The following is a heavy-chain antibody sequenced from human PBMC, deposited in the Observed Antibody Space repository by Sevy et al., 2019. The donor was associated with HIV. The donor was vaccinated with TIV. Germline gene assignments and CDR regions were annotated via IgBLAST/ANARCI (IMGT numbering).Heavy chain of an antibody. D-gene: IGHD6-19*01. CDR3: AKVLAVAGHFDAFDI. J-gene: IGHJ3*02. Sequence: GGSLRLSCAASGFTFSSYAMSWVRQAPGKGLEWFSAISGSGGSTYYADSVKGRFTISRDNSKNTLYLQMNSLRAEDTAVYYCAKVLAVAGHFDAFDIWGQGTMVTVSS. CDR1: GFTFSSYA. CDR2: ISGSGGST. V-gene: IGHV3-23*01.